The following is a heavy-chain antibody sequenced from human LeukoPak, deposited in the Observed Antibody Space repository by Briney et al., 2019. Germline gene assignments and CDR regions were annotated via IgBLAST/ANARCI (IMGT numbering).Heavy chain of an antibody. V-gene: IGHV3-66*01. CDR1: GFTVSSNY. Sequence: PGGSLRLSCAASGFTVSSNYMSWVRQAPGKGLEWVSVIYSCGSTYYADSVKGRFTISRDNSKNTLYLQMNSLRAEDTAVYYCAKGGPDIVVVRYHYMDVWGKGTTVTVSS. CDR2: IYSCGST. D-gene: IGHD2-2*01. J-gene: IGHJ6*03. CDR3: AKGGPDIVVVRYHYMDV.